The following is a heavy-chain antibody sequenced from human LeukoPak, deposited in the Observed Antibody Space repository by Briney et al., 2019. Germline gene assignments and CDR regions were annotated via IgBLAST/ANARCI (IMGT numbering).Heavy chain of an antibody. CDR3: AKIVVPGAIDY. D-gene: IGHD2-2*01. J-gene: IGHJ4*02. CDR2: VTGSGGST. V-gene: IGHV3-23*01. CDR1: GFTFSSCA. Sequence: GGSLRLSCAASGFTFSSCAMSWVRQAPGKGLEWVSTVTGSGGSTSSSDSVKGRFTISRDNSKNTLYLQMSSLRAEDTAVYYCAKIVVPGAIDYWGQGTLVTVSS.